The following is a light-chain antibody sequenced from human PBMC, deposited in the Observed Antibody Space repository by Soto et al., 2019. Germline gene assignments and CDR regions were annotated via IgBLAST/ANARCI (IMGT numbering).Light chain of an antibody. Sequence: VMTQDPGTLSMSAGERATLSCRAIQSVNSNLAWYQQKPGQAPRLLIYGASTRATGIPARFSGSGSGTEFTLTISGLQSEDFALYYCQQYDNWPPSITFGQGRLLEIK. J-gene: IGKJ5*01. CDR3: QQYDNWPPSIT. CDR2: GAS. CDR1: QSVNSN. V-gene: IGKV3-15*01.